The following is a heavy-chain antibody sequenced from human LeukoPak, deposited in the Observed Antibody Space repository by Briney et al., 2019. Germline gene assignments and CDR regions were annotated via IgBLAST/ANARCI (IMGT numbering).Heavy chain of an antibody. J-gene: IGHJ6*02. D-gene: IGHD3-9*01. CDR3: ARGPLDYDILTGPYGMDV. CDR1: GGTFSSYA. Sequence: SVKVSCKASGGTFSSYAISWVRQAPGQGLEWMGGIIPIFGTANYAQKFQGRVTITADESTSTAYMELSSLRSEDTAVYYCARGPLDYDILTGPYGMDVWGQGTLVTVSS. CDR2: IIPIFGTA. V-gene: IGHV1-69*13.